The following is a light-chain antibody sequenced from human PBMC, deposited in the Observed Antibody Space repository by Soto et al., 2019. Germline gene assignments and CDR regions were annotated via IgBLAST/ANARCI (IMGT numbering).Light chain of an antibody. CDR3: SSYTSSSTLYV. CDR1: SSDVGGYNY. V-gene: IGLV2-14*01. CDR2: DVS. Sequence: QPVLTQPASVSGSPGQSITISCTGTSSDVGGYNYVSWYQQHPGKAPKLMIYDVSNRPSGVSNRFSGSKSGNTASLNISGLQAEDEADYYCSSYTSSSTLYVFGTGTKVTVL. J-gene: IGLJ1*01.